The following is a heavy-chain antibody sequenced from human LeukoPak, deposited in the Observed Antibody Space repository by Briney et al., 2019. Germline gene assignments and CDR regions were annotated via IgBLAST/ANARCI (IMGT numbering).Heavy chain of an antibody. V-gene: IGHV4-4*02. Sequence: SETLSLTCAVSGGSISSNNWWIWVRQTPGKGLEWIGEIHHGGNTNYNPSLKSRVTMSVDKSKNQFSLKLTSVTAADTAVYYCARLSPRFFDWIFSGFDPWGQGTLVTVSS. CDR1: GGSISSNNW. CDR2: IHHGGNT. CDR3: ARLSPRFFDWIFSGFDP. J-gene: IGHJ5*02. D-gene: IGHD3-9*01.